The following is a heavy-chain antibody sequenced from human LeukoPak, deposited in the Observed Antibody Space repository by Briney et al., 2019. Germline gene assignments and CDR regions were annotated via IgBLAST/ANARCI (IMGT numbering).Heavy chain of an antibody. CDR2: TYHRTKWYD. CDR3: ARGGSGMTVSLFAY. CDR1: GDSVSSTSAS. V-gene: IGHV6-1*01. Sequence: SQTLSLTCAISGDSVSSTSASWNWIRQSPSRGLEWLGRTYHRTKWYDDYAISVKSRMTINPDTSKNQFSLQLNSVTPEDTAVYYCARGGSGMTVSLFAYWGQGTLVTVSS. J-gene: IGHJ4*02. D-gene: IGHD5/OR15-5a*01.